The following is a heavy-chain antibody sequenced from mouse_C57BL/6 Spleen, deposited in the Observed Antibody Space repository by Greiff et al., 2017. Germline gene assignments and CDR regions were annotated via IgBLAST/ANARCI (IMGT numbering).Heavy chain of an antibody. Sequence: VQLQQSVAELVRPGASVKLSCTASGYNINNTYMNWVKQRPEKGLEWIGRLDPADGNTKYAQKFKGTATITADTSYNTAYLQLSSLTSEDSAIYYCAKGNFEWYFDVWGTGTTVTVSS. J-gene: IGHJ1*03. D-gene: IGHD2-1*01. CDR1: GYNINNTY. CDR3: AKGNFEWYFDV. V-gene: IGHV14-3*01. CDR2: LDPADGNT.